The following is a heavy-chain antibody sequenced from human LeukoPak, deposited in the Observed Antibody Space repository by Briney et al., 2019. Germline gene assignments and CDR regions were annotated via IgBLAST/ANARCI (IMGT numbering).Heavy chain of an antibody. CDR3: VRTPPNWGFDY. CDR2: MSPNSGDT. Sequence: ASVKVSCKASGYTFTSHDINWVRQATGQGLEWMRWMSPNSGDTDYAQKFQGRDTMTSDSSISTAYMELSSLRSEDTAIYYCVRTPPNWGFDYWGQGTLVTVSS. CDR1: GYTFTSHD. V-gene: IGHV1-8*01. J-gene: IGHJ4*02. D-gene: IGHD7-27*01.